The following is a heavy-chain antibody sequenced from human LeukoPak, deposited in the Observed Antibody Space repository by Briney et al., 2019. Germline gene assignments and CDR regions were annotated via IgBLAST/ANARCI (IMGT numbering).Heavy chain of an antibody. CDR3: ARDGEQHDY. V-gene: IGHV3-48*01. CDR2: ISSSSSTI. D-gene: IGHD1-26*01. Sequence: GGSLRLSCAASGFTFSSYSMNWARQAPGKGLEWVSYISSSSSTIYYADSVKGRFTISRDNAKNSLYLQMNSLRAEDTAVYYCARDGEQHDYWGQGTLVTVSS. CDR1: GFTFSSYS. J-gene: IGHJ4*02.